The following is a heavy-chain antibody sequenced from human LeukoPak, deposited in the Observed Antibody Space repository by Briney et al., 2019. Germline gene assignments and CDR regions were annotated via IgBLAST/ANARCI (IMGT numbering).Heavy chain of an antibody. D-gene: IGHD3-22*01. Sequence: SETLSLICAVYGGSFSGYYWSWIRQPPGKGLEWIGEINHSGSTNYNPSLKSRVTISVDTSKNQFSLKLSSVTAADTAVYYCARGKGKYYYDSSGYLGYRGQGTLVTVSS. CDR1: GGSFSGYY. V-gene: IGHV4-34*01. J-gene: IGHJ4*02. CDR2: INHSGST. CDR3: ARGKGKYYYDSSGYLGY.